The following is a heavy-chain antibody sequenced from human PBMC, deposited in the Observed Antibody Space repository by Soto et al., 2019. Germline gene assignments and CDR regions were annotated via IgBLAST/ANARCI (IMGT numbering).Heavy chain of an antibody. CDR2: INAAKGNT. D-gene: IGHD3-3*01. CDR1: GYTFTSYA. Sequence: ASVKVSCKSSGYTFTSYAIHWVRQAPGQSLEWMGWINAAKGNTKYSQKFQGRVTITRDTSASTAYMELSSLRSEDTAVYYCAKDVVQFVEWLLYDYFDYWGQGTLVTVSS. J-gene: IGHJ4*02. V-gene: IGHV1-3*01. CDR3: AKDVVQFVEWLLYDYFDY.